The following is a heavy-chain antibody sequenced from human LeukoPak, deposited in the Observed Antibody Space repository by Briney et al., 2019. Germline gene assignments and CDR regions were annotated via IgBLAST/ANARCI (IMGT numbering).Heavy chain of an antibody. J-gene: IGHJ6*02. Sequence: GALRLSCAASGFTFSSYAMSWVRQAPGKGLEWVSAISGSGGSTYYADSVKGRFTISRDNSKNTLYLQMNSLRAEDTAVYYCAKDLMDTAYYGMDVWGQGTTVTVSS. D-gene: IGHD5-18*01. CDR1: GFTFSSYA. CDR3: AKDLMDTAYYGMDV. V-gene: IGHV3-23*01. CDR2: ISGSGGST.